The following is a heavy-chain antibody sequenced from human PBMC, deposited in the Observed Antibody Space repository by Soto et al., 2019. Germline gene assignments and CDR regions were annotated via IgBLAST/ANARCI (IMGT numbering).Heavy chain of an antibody. CDR2: IIPIFGTA. V-gene: IGHV1-69*01. J-gene: IGHJ4*02. D-gene: IGHD3-22*01. CDR1: GGTFSSYA. Sequence: QVQLVQSGAEVKKPGSSVKVSCKASGGTFSSYAISWVRQAPGQGLEWMGGIIPIFGTANYAQKFQGRVTITADESTSTAYMELSSLRSEDTAVYYCARMGNYYDSSGYSEYYFDYWGQGTLVTVSS. CDR3: ARMGNYYDSSGYSEYYFDY.